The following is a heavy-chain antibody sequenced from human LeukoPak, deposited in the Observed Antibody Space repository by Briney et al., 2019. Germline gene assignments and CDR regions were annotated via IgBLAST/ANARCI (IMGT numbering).Heavy chain of an antibody. CDR3: ARGPHYYGSGSYYNPQRYFDY. Sequence: SETLSLTCTVSGGSISSYYWSWIRQPPGKGLEWIGEINHSGSTNYNPSLKSRVTISVDTSKNQFSLKLSSVTAADTAVYYCARGPHYYGSGSYYNPQRYFDYWGQGTLVTVSS. CDR2: INHSGST. J-gene: IGHJ4*02. D-gene: IGHD3-10*01. CDR1: GGSISSYY. V-gene: IGHV4-34*01.